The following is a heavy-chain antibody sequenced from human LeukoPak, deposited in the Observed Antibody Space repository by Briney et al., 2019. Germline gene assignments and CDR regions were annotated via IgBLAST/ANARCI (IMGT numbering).Heavy chain of an antibody. CDR1: GGSFSGYY. J-gene: IGHJ4*02. CDR3: ARGRYCGGDC. D-gene: IGHD2-21*01. V-gene: IGHV4-34*01. CDR2: INHSGST. Sequence: SETLSLTCAVYGGSFSGYYWSWIRQPPGKGLEWIGEINHSGSTNYNPSLKSRVTISEDTSKNQFSLKLSSVTAAHTAVYYCARGRYCGGDCWGQGTLVTVSS.